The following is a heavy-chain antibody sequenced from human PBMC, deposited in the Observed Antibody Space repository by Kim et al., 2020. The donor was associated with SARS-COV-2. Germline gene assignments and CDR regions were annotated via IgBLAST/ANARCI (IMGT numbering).Heavy chain of an antibody. V-gene: IGHV3-7*01. J-gene: IGHJ4*02. Sequence: EGSEKYYVDSGKGRFTISRDNAKNSLYLQMNSLRAEDTAVYYCAPRGRGYWGQGTLVTVSS. CDR3: APRGRGY. CDR2: EGSEK. D-gene: IGHD3-10*01.